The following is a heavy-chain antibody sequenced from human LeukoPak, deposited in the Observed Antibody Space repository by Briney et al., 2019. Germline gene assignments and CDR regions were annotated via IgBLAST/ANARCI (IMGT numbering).Heavy chain of an antibody. CDR3: ARDSAGNDY. V-gene: IGHV3-7*01. J-gene: IGHJ4*02. D-gene: IGHD6-13*01. CDR1: GLTFITNW. CDR2: IKQDGSEK. Sequence: GSLRLSCAASGLTFITNWWSWSGRAPGRGREWVANIKQDGSEKYYVDSVKGRFTISRDNAKNSLYLQMNSLRAEDTAMYYCARDSAGNDYWGQGTLVTVSS.